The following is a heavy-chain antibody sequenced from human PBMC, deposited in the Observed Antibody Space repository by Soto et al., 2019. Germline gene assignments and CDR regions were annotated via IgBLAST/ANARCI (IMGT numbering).Heavy chain of an antibody. CDR2: IMLIFCTS. D-gene: IGHD2-2*01. V-gene: IGHV1-69*13. CDR3: ARDLCSRPPRSRDGYPVDYYYYGMDV. CDR1: AVTFSSYA. Sequence: SVPVSCKASAVTFSSYAIKWVRQAPGQRLEWFGGIMLIFCTSNYAQKFQGRVTITADESTSTAYMELSSLRSEETGVYYCARDLCSRPPRSRDGYPVDYYYYGMDVWGQASTVTVS. J-gene: IGHJ6*02.